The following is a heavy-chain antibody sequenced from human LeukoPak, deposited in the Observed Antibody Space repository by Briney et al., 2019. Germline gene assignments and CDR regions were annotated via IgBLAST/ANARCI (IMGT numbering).Heavy chain of an antibody. J-gene: IGHJ4*02. CDR2: INTDGSST. V-gene: IGHV3-74*01. Sequence: GGSLRLSCAASGFTFSSYWMHWVRQAPGKGLVWVSRINTDGSSTSYADSVKGRFTISRDNAKNTLYLQMNSLRAEDTAVYYCARVLGVAGTRRYYFDYWGQGTLVTVSS. CDR3: ARVLGVAGTRRYYFDY. D-gene: IGHD6-19*01. CDR1: GFTFSSYW.